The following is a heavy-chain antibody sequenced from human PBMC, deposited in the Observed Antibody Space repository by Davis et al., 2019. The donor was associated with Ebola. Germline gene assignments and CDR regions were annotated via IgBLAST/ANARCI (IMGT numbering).Heavy chain of an antibody. J-gene: IGHJ6*02. Sequence: AASVKVSCKASGYTFTSYGISWVRQAPGQGLEWMGWISAYNGNTNYAQKFQGWVTMTRDTSISTAYMELSRLRSDDTAVYYCAREVKKPRWFRELLSDYYYGMDVWGQGTTVTVSS. V-gene: IGHV1-18*01. CDR3: AREVKKPRWFRELLSDYYYGMDV. CDR2: ISAYNGNT. D-gene: IGHD3-10*01. CDR1: GYTFTSYG.